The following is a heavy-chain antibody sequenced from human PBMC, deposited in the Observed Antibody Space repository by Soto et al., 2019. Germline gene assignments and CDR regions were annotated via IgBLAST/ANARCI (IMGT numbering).Heavy chain of an antibody. Sequence: QVQLVESGGLVVEPGRSMRRSCAASGFTFSSYGMHWVRQAPGKGLEWVAVISYDGSNKYYADSVKGRFTISRDNSKNPLYLQMNGLRAEDTAVYYCAKVIWGSIAARLRAFDIWGQGTMVTVSS. CDR2: ISYDGSNK. D-gene: IGHD6-6*01. J-gene: IGHJ3*02. CDR3: AKVIWGSIAARLRAFDI. CDR1: GFTFSSYG. V-gene: IGHV3-30*18.